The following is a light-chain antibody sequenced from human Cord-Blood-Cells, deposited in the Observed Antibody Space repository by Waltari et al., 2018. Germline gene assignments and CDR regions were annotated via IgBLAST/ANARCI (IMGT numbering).Light chain of an antibody. Sequence: EIMLTQSPGTLSLSPGERATLPRRASQSVSNSYLAWYQQKPGQAPRLLIYGASSRATGIPDRFSGSGSGTDFTLTISRLEPEDVAVYYCQQDASSPPTFGGGTKVEIK. J-gene: IGKJ4*01. CDR3: QQDASSPPT. CDR2: GAS. V-gene: IGKV3-20*01. CDR1: QSVSNSY.